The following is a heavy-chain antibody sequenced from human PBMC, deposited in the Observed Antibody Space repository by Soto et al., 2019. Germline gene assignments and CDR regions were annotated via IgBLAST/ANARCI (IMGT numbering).Heavy chain of an antibody. Sequence: QVQLVQSGAEVKKPGASVKLSCKASGYTCTHYYIHWVRQPPGQGLEWMAIINPNGGSTNYAQRFQGRVTLSRDTSTSTVYMDLISLKSEDTAVYYCARGLAAGDYWGQGTLVTVSS. D-gene: IGHD6-13*01. CDR3: ARGLAAGDY. CDR1: GYTCTHYY. J-gene: IGHJ4*02. V-gene: IGHV1-46*01. CDR2: INPNGGST.